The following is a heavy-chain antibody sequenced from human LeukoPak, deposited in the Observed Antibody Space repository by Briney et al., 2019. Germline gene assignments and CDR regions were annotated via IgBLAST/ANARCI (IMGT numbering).Heavy chain of an antibody. J-gene: IGHJ3*02. CDR2: ISAYNGNT. V-gene: IGHV1-18*01. D-gene: IGHD3-22*01. Sequence: ASVKVSCKASGYTFTSYGISWVRQAPGQGLEWMGWISAYNGNTNYAQKLQGRVTMTTDTSTSTAYMELRSLRSDDTAVYYCARDFTYYYDSSGYYFYDAFDIWGQGTMVTVSS. CDR3: ARDFTYYYDSSGYYFYDAFDI. CDR1: GYTFTSYG.